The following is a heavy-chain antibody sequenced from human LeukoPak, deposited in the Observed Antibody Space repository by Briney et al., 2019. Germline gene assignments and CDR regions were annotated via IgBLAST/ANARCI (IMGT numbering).Heavy chain of an antibody. Sequence: GGSLRLSCAASGFTFSSYWMHWVRQAPGKGLVWVSRIKSDGRSINYADSVKGRFTISRDNAKNTLYLQMNSLRAEDTAVYYCARDFGYSLDYRGQGTLVTVSS. CDR1: GFTFSSYW. CDR2: IKSDGRSI. J-gene: IGHJ4*02. D-gene: IGHD3-22*01. CDR3: ARDFGYSLDY. V-gene: IGHV3-74*01.